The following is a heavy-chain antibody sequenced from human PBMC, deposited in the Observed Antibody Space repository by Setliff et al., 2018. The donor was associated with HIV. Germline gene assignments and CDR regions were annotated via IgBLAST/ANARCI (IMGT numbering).Heavy chain of an antibody. D-gene: IGHD6-19*01. V-gene: IGHV4-59*11. CDR2: IYYSGST. CDR1: GGSISSHY. CDR3: ARSSLIPVAGTGWFDP. J-gene: IGHJ5*02. Sequence: KTSETLSLTCTVSGGSISSHYWSWIRQPPGKGLEWIGYIYYSGSTNYNPSLKSRVTISVDTSKNQFSLRLKSVTAADTAIYYCARSSLIPVAGTGWFDPWGQGTLVTVSS.